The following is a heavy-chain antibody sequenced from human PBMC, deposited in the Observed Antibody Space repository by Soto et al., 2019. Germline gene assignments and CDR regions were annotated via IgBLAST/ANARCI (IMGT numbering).Heavy chain of an antibody. CDR1: GGSISSSSYY. J-gene: IGHJ4*02. CDR2: SYYSGSP. V-gene: IGHV4-39*01. Sequence: QLQLQESGPGLVKPSETLSLTCTVSGGSISSSSYYWGWIRQPPGKGLEWIGTSYYSGSPYYNPSLNSRLTFPVYTSKTQFSLKLSSVTAADTAVYYCARQEARGWESFDYWGQGTLVTVSS. D-gene: IGHD6-19*01. CDR3: ARQEARGWESFDY.